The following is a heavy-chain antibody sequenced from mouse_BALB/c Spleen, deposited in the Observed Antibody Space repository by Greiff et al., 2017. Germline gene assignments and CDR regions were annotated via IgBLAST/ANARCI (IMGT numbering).Heavy chain of an antibody. D-gene: IGHD2-10*02. CDR2: IWSGGST. V-gene: IGHV2-2*02. CDR1: GFSLTSYG. CDR3: AREEVRYGNYGGWAYLDY. Sequence: VQLQQSGPGLVQPSQSLSITCTVSGFSLTSYGVHWVRQSPGKGLEWLGVIWSGGSTDYNAAFISRLSISKDNSKSKVFFKMNSLQANDTAIYYCAREEVRYGNYGGWAYLDYWGQGTTLTVSS. J-gene: IGHJ2*01.